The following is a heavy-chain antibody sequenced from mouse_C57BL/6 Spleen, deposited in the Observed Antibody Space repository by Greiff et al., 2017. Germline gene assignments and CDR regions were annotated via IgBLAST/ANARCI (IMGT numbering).Heavy chain of an antibody. D-gene: IGHD2-3*01. Sequence: VQLQQSGPELVKPGASVKISCTASGYAFSSSCMHWVKQRPGQGLEWIGRIDPGDGDTNYNGKFQGKATLTADTSSSTAYMQLSSLTSEDSAVYFGTKLRLCDVDGWGQGTSVTASS. V-gene: IGHV1-82*01. CDR2: IDPGDGDT. CDR3: TKLRLCDVDG. CDR1: GYAFSSSC. J-gene: IGHJ4*01.